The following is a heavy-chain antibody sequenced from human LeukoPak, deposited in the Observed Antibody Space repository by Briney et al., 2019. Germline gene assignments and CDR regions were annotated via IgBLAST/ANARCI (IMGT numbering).Heavy chain of an antibody. CDR3: AREGAGVDNWFDP. Sequence: ASVKVSCKASVYTFNTYGITWVRQAPGQELEGMGWISESNGKTKYAQNLQDRVNMTTDTSATTAYMELRRLRSAETAVYSCAREGAGVDNWFDPWGQGTLVTVSS. V-gene: IGHV1-18*01. CDR1: VYTFNTYG. CDR2: ISESNGKT. D-gene: IGHD3-3*01. J-gene: IGHJ5*02.